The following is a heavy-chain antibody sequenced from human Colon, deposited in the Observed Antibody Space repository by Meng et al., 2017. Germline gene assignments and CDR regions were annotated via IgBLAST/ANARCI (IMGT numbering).Heavy chain of an antibody. J-gene: IGHJ4*02. Sequence: GESLKISCAASGFTFSSYGMHWVRPAPGKGLEWVAVIWYDGSNKYYADSVKGRFTISRDNSKNTLYLQMNSLRAEDTAVYYCARGFYGSGSSYYFDYWGQGTLVTVSS. D-gene: IGHD3-10*01. CDR1: GFTFSSYG. CDR3: ARGFYGSGSSYYFDY. CDR2: IWYDGSNK. V-gene: IGHV3-33*01.